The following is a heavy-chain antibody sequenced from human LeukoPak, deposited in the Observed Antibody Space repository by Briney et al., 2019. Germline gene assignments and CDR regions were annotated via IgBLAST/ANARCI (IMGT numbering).Heavy chain of an antibody. V-gene: IGHV1-2*02. D-gene: IGHD4-11*01. CDR1: GHTFTDYY. J-gene: IGHJ4*02. CDR2: INPNSGET. CDR3: ARDRDYSNTERGFDY. Sequence: GASVKVSCKTSGHTFTDYYIHWVRQAPGQGLEWMGWINPNSGETNSAQKFRGRVTMTGDTSITTAYMELSRVTSDDTAVYYCARDRDYSNTERGFDYWGQGTLVTVSS.